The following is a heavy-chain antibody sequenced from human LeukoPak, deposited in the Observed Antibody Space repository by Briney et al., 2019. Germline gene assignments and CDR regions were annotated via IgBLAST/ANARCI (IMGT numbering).Heavy chain of an antibody. J-gene: IGHJ4*02. CDR2: FYHSGST. CDR3: ARGVGSSPSYFDY. Sequence: SQTLSLTCTVPGGSISSGGYYWSCIRQPPGKGLECIAYFYHSGSTYYNPSLTSRVTISVDGSKNQFSLKLSSVTAADTAVYYCARGVGSSPSYFDYWGQGTLVTVSS. D-gene: IGHD6-6*01. CDR1: GGSISSGGYY. V-gene: IGHV4-30-2*01.